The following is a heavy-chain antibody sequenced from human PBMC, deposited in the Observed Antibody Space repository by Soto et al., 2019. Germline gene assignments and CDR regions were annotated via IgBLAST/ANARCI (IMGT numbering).Heavy chain of an antibody. J-gene: IGHJ6*02. V-gene: IGHV3-30*03. CDR1: GFTFSSFG. CDR3: ARRHGEPPVPLDYGMDV. CDR2: ISKDGDTT. D-gene: IGHD7-27*01. Sequence: PVVSLKLSCEGSGFTFSSFGLHWVRQAPGKGLEWVAQISKDGDTTDYADAVKGRFIVSRDNAKNTLFLHMNSLRPDDTSVYYCARRHGEPPVPLDYGMDVWGPGTTVT.